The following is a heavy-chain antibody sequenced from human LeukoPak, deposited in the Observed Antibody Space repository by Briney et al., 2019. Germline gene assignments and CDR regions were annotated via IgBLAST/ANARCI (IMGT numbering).Heavy chain of an antibody. D-gene: IGHD6-13*01. CDR1: GGTLSSYA. J-gene: IGHJ6*03. CDR3: ARASSWTEDYYYYYYMDV. V-gene: IGHV1-69*01. CDR2: IIPIFGTA. Sequence: SVKVSCQASGGTLSSYAISWVRQAPGQGLEWMGGIIPIFGTANYAQKFQGRVTITADESTSTAYMELSSLRSEDTAVYYCARASSWTEDYYYYYYMDVWGKGTTVTVSS.